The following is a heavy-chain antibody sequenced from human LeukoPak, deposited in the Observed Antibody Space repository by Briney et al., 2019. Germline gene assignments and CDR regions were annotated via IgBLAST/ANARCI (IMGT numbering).Heavy chain of an antibody. V-gene: IGHV3-48*03. CDR1: GFTFSSYE. CDR2: ISSSGSTI. CDR3: ASMVAKDWYFDL. J-gene: IGHJ2*01. D-gene: IGHD4/OR15-4a*01. Sequence: GGSLRLSCAASGFTFSSYEMNWVRQAPGKGLEWVSYISSSGSTIYYADSVKGRFTISRDNAKNSLYLQMNSLRAEDTAVYYCASMVAKDWYFDLWGRGTLVTVSS.